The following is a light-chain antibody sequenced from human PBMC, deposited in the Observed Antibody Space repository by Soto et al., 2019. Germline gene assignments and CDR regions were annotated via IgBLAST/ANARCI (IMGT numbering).Light chain of an antibody. CDR2: EVS. V-gene: IGLV2-14*01. J-gene: IGLJ1*01. CDR3: SSYTSSSPCV. CDR1: SSDVGGYKY. Sequence: QSALTQPASVSGSPGQSITISCTGTSSDVGGYKYVSWYQQHPDKAPKLMIYEVSNRPSGVSNRFSGSKSGSMASLTISGLQAEDEADYYCSSYTSSSPCVFGTGTKVTVL.